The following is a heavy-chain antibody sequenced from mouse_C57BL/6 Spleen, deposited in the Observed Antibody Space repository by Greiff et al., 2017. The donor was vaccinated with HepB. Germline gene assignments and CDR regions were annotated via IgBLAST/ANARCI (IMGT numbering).Heavy chain of an antibody. CDR2: INPDSSTI. V-gene: IGHV4-1*01. D-gene: IGHD2-1*01. Sequence: AAEGVDFSRYWMSWVRRAPGKGLEWIGEINPDSSTINYAPSLKDKFIISRDNAKNTLYLQMSKVRSEDTALYYCATIYYGNYGAMDYWGQGTSVTVSS. CDR3: ATIYYGNYGAMDY. J-gene: IGHJ4*01. CDR1: GVDFSRYW.